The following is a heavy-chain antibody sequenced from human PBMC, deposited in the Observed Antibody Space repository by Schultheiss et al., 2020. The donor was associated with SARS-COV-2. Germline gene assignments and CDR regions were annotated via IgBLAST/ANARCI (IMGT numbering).Heavy chain of an antibody. CDR1: GGSISSGGYY. D-gene: IGHD1-26*01. Sequence: SETLSLTCTVSGGSISSGGYYWSWIRQHPGKGLEWIGYIYYSGSTYYNPSLKSRVTISVDTSKNQFSLKLSSVTAADTAVYYCAREVGATPPDDYWGQGTLVTVSS. CDR2: IYYSGST. CDR3: AREVGATPPDDY. V-gene: IGHV4-31*03. J-gene: IGHJ4*02.